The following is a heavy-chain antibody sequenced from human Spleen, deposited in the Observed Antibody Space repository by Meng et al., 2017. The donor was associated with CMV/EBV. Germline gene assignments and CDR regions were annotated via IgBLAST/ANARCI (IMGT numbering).Heavy chain of an antibody. CDR2: IRYDGSKK. D-gene: IGHD3-10*01. CDR3: AKGGNWFRDWFDP. J-gene: IGHJ5*02. Sequence: AASGFMVSSHGMHWVRQSPGKGLEWVSFIRYDGSKKFYADSVKGRFTISRDNARSTIYLQVDSLRNDDTALYYCAKGGNWFRDWFDPWGQGTLVTVSS. V-gene: IGHV3-30*02. CDR1: GFMVSSHG.